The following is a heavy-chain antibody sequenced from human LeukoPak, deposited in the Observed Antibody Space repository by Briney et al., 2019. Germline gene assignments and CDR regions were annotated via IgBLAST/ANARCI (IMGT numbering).Heavy chain of an antibody. V-gene: IGHV3-48*01. CDR3: ARDLIGGWSNDY. Sequence: PGGSLRLSCAASGFTFSSYSMTWVRQAPGKGLEWVSYINSENSAIYYADSVKGRFTISRDNAKNSLFLQMNSLRAEDTAIYYCARDLIGGWSNDYWGQGTLVTVSS. CDR1: GFTFSSYS. J-gene: IGHJ4*02. CDR2: INSENSAI. D-gene: IGHD2-15*01.